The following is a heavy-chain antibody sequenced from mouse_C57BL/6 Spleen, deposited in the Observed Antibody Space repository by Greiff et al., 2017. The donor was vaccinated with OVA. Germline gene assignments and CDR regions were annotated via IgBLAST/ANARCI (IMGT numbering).Heavy chain of an antibody. J-gene: IGHJ2*01. CDR2: IDPSDSYT. CDR3: ARRYSNYVGYFDY. Sequence: VKLQQPGAELVMPGASVKLSCKASGYTFTSYWMHWVKQRPGQGLEWIGEIDPSDSYTNYNQKFKGKSTLTVDKSSSTAYMQLSSLTSEDSAVYYCARRYSNYVGYFDYWGQGTTLTVSS. CDR1: GYTFTSYW. D-gene: IGHD2-5*01. V-gene: IGHV1-69*01.